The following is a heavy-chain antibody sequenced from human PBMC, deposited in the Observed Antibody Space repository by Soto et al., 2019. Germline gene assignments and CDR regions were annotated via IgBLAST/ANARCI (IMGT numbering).Heavy chain of an antibody. J-gene: IGHJ6*04. V-gene: IGHV3-21*01. CDR3: AREAGVDSGPHGV. D-gene: IGHD5-12*01. CDR1: GFTFSSYS. Sequence: EVQLVESGGGLVKPGGSLRLSCAASGFTFSSYSMNWVRQAPGKGLEWVSSISSSSGYIYYADSVKGRVTISEDNAKNSLYLQMNSLRAEDTAVYYCAREAGVDSGPHGVWGKGTTVTVSS. CDR2: ISSSSGYI.